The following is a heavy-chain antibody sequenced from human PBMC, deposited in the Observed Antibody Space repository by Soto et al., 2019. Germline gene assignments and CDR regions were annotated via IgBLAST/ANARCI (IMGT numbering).Heavy chain of an antibody. CDR1: GFSFSDAW. D-gene: IGHD1-26*01. CDR2: IKSQGEGGTT. Sequence: PVGSLRLSCAASGFSFSDAWMTWVRQAPGKRLEWVGRIKSQGEGGTTEYGAPVKGRFTISRDDSENTLHLQMNSLKTEDTAVYYCATFRSYSDSWGHGTLVTVSS. CDR3: ATFRSYSDS. J-gene: IGHJ5*01. V-gene: IGHV3-15*01.